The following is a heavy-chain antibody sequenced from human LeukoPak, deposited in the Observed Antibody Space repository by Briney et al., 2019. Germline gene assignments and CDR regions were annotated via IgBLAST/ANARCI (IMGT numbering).Heavy chain of an antibody. CDR2: ISGSGTGT. Sequence: GGSLRLSCAASGFTFSSSAMSWVRQAPGKGLEWVSAISGSGTGTNHADSVKGRFTISRDNSKSTLYLQMNSLRAEDTAVYYCAKAFNLPNCNRTPFDYWGQGTLVTVSS. CDR3: AKAFNLPNCNRTPFDY. CDR1: GFTFSSSA. D-gene: IGHD1-1*01. J-gene: IGHJ4*02. V-gene: IGHV3-23*01.